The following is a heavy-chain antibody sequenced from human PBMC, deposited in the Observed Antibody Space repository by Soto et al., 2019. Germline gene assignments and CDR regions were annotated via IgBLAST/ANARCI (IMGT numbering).Heavy chain of an antibody. CDR3: ASGHPGAIAPRLFDS. J-gene: IGHJ4*02. D-gene: IGHD6-6*01. Sequence: GGSLRLSCAASGFIFSNYWMHWVRQAPGKGLVWVSRINGDGSYTTYADSVKGRFTISRDNAKNTLYLQMNSLRAEDTAVYYCASGHPGAIAPRLFDSWGQGTLVTVSS. CDR2: INGDGSYT. CDR1: GFIFSNYW. V-gene: IGHV3-74*01.